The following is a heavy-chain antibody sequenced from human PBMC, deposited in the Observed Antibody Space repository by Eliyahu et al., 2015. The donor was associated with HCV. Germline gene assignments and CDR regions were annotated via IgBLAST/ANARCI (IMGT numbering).Heavy chain of an antibody. Sequence: ELQLVESGGGLVKPGGSLXLSXAASGFXFSXYTMNWVRQAPGKGLEWVSSITSSSSYIYYADSVRGRFTISRDNAKNSLYLQMNSLRAEDTAIYYCASEAYSNLYYYYYYMDVWGKGTTVTVSS. CDR2: ITSSSSYI. CDR1: GFXFSXYT. D-gene: IGHD4-11*01. CDR3: ASEAYSNLYYYYYYMDV. V-gene: IGHV3-21*02. J-gene: IGHJ6*03.